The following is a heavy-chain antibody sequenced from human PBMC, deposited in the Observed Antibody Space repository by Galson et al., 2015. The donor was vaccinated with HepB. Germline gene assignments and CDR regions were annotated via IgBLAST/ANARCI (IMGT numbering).Heavy chain of an antibody. Sequence: SLRLSCAASGFTFSNYWMSWVRQAPGKGLEWVGRIKSKTDGGTTDYAVPVKGRFTISKGDSKNTLYLHMNSMKTEVTAVYYCTTQLITVATIPASFQHWGPGTLVTAYS. J-gene: IGHJ1*01. CDR1: GFTFSNYW. V-gene: IGHV3-15*01. CDR3: TTQLITVATIPASFQH. CDR2: IKSKTDGGTT. D-gene: IGHD5-12*01.